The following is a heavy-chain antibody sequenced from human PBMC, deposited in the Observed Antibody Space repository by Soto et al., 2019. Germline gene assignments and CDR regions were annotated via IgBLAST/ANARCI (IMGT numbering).Heavy chain of an antibody. Sequence: EVQLVESGGGLVQPGGSLRLSCAASGFTFSSYSMNWVRQAPGKGLEWISYISSSSSTIYYTDSVKGRFTVSRDNANNSLYLQMNSLRDEDTAVYYCARSRADGRYAFDYWGQGTLVTDSS. V-gene: IGHV3-48*02. CDR2: ISSSSSTI. CDR3: ARSRADGRYAFDY. D-gene: IGHD3-9*01. J-gene: IGHJ4*02. CDR1: GFTFSSYS.